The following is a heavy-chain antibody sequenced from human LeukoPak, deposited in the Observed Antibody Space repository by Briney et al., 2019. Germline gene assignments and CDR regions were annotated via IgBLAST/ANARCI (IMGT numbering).Heavy chain of an antibody. CDR3: ARDTAAGGYSYGSPDY. Sequence: GGSLRLSCAASGFTFSSYSMNWVRQAPGKGLEWVSYISGSSSTIYYADSVKGRFTISRDNAKNSLYLQMNSLRAEDTAVYYCARDTAAGGYSYGSPDYWGQGTLVTVSS. D-gene: IGHD5-18*01. CDR2: ISGSSSTI. CDR1: GFTFSSYS. J-gene: IGHJ4*02. V-gene: IGHV3-48*01.